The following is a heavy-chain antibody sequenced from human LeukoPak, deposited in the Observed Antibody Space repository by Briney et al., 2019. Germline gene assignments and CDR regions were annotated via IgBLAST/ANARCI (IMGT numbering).Heavy chain of an antibody. CDR3: ARYSSSSPGN. Sequence: ASVKVSCKVSGYTLTELSMHWVRQAPGKGLEWMGGFDPEDGETIYAQKFQGRVTMTRDTSTSTVYMELSSLRSEDTAVYYCARYSSSSPGNWGQGTLVTVSS. CDR2: FDPEDGET. V-gene: IGHV1-24*01. CDR1: GYTLTELS. D-gene: IGHD6-6*01. J-gene: IGHJ4*02.